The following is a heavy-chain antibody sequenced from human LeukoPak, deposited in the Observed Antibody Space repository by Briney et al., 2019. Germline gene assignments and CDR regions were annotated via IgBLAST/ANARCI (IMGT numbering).Heavy chain of an antibody. J-gene: IGHJ4*02. V-gene: IGHV3-33*01. CDR3: ARGDYTSFCSSTRCYTTFFDS. Sequence: PGGSLRLSCAASGFIFSNYGMYWVRQAPDKRLEWVAVIWNDGSNKYYADSVKGRFTISRDNSKNTLYLQMNRLRAEDTAMYYCARGDYTSFCSSTRCYTTFFDSWGQGTLVTVSS. CDR2: IWNDGSNK. CDR1: GFIFSNYG. D-gene: IGHD2-2*02.